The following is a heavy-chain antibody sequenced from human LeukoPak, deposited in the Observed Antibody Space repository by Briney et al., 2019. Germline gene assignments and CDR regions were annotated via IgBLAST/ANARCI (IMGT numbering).Heavy chain of an antibody. D-gene: IGHD6-13*01. CDR2: INPNSGGT. V-gene: IGHV1-2*02. Sequence: ASVKVSCKASGYTFTGYYMHWVRQAPGQGLEWMGWINPNSGGTNYAQKFQGSVTMTRDTSIGTAYMELSRLRSDDTAVYYCARDSLLVSGSWYHWGQGTMVTVSS. CDR3: ARDSLLVSGSWYH. CDR1: GYTFTGYY. J-gene: IGHJ3*01.